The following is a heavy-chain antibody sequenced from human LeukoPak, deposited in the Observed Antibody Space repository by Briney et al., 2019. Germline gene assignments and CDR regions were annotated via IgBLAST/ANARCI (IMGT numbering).Heavy chain of an antibody. V-gene: IGHV3-30-3*01. Sequence: PGGSLRLSCAASGFTFSSYAMHWVRQAPGKGLEWVAVISYDGSNKYYADSVKGRFTISRDNSKNTLYLQMNSLRAEDTAMYYCAKGSNKAAAGRMDVWGQGTTVTVSS. CDR1: GFTFSSYA. D-gene: IGHD6-13*01. CDR3: AKGSNKAAAGRMDV. CDR2: ISYDGSNK. J-gene: IGHJ6*02.